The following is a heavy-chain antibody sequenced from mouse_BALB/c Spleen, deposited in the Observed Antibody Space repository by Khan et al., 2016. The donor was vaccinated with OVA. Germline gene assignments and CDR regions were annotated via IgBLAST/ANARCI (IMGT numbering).Heavy chain of an antibody. CDR2: IWSDGTT. V-gene: IGHV2-6-1*01. J-gene: IGHJ4*01. Sequence: QMQLEESGPGLVAPSQSLSITCTISGFSLTDYGVHWVRQPPGKGLEWLVVIWSDGTTTYNSALKSRLSIIKYNSKSQIFLKMNSLQTDDTAMYYCARQPYYHYYIMDYWGQGTSVTVSS. CDR3: ARQPYYHYYIMDY. CDR1: GFSLTDYG. D-gene: IGHD2-10*01.